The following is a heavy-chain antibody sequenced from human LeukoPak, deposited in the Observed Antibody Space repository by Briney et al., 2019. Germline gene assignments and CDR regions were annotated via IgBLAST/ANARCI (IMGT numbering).Heavy chain of an antibody. Sequence: SSQTLSLTCAVSGGSTSSGSHSWSWIRQPPGKGLECIGFIYYNGSTYHNPSLKSRVTISVDRSKNQFSLRLSSVTAADTAEYYCARLIVVILKKNDYHYYYGMDVWGKGTTVTVSS. V-gene: IGHV4-30-2*01. D-gene: IGHD2-2*01. CDR3: ARLIVVILKKNDYHYYYGMDV. CDR2: IYYNGST. J-gene: IGHJ6*04. CDR1: GGSTSSGSHS.